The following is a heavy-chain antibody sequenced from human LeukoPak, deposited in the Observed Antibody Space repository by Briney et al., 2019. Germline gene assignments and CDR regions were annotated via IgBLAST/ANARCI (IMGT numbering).Heavy chain of an antibody. Sequence: GGSLRLSCAASGFTFSSYSMNWVRQAPGKGLEWVSSISSSSSYIYYADSVKGRFTISRDNAKNSLYLQMNSQRAEDTAVYYCARGGGTAMVNSMGYWGQGTLVTVSS. D-gene: IGHD5-18*01. V-gene: IGHV3-21*01. CDR3: ARGGGTAMVNSMGY. CDR2: ISSSSSYI. CDR1: GFTFSSYS. J-gene: IGHJ4*02.